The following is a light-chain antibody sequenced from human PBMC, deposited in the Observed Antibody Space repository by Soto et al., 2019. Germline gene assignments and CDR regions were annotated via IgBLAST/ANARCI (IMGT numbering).Light chain of an antibody. CDR3: ESYDATNQV. V-gene: IGLV6-57*01. CDR2: EDN. Sequence: NFMLTQPHSVSESPGKTVIISCTRSSGSIASNYVQWYQQRPGSSPTTVIYEDNQRPSGVPDRFSGSIDSSSNSASLTIAGLVTEDEADYFCESYDATNQVFGGGTKPTVL. J-gene: IGLJ3*02. CDR1: SGSIASNY.